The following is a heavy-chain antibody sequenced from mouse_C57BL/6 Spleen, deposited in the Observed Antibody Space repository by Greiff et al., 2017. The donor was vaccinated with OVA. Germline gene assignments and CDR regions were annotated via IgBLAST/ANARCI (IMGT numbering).Heavy chain of an antibody. J-gene: IGHJ3*01. D-gene: IGHD2-3*01. CDR1: GFTFSDYG. CDR3: AREWLLWFAY. V-gene: IGHV5-17*01. CDR2: ISSGSSTI. Sequence: DVMLVESGGGLVKPGGSLKLSCAASGFTFSDYGMHWVRQAPEKGLEWVAYISSGSSTIYYADTVKGRFTISRDNAKNTLFLQMTSLRSEDTAMYYCAREWLLWFAYWGQGTLVTVSA.